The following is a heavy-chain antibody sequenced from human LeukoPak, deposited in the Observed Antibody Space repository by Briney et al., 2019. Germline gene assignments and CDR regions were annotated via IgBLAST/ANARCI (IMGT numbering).Heavy chain of an antibody. Sequence: GGSLRLSCAASGFTFSSYAMSWVRQAPGKGLEWVSVISGSGGSTYYADSVKGRFTISRDNSKNTLYLQMNSLGAEDSALYYCARGGRGSAAVVAPRSFDIWGQGTMVTVSS. D-gene: IGHD3-22*01. J-gene: IGHJ3*02. V-gene: IGHV3-23*01. CDR2: ISGSGGST. CDR3: ARGGRGSAAVVAPRSFDI. CDR1: GFTFSSYA.